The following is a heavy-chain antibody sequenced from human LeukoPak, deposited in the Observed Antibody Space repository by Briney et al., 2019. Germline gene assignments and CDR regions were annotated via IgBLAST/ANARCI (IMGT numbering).Heavy chain of an antibody. J-gene: IGHJ4*02. CDR2: IYYSGST. CDR3: ANSLWFGETGY. V-gene: IGHV4-31*03. D-gene: IGHD3-10*01. CDR1: GGSISSGGYF. Sequence: SETLSLTCTVSGGSISSGGYFWSWIRQHPGKGLEWIGHIYYSGSTFHNPSLKSRVTISVDTSKNQFSLKLRSVTAADTAVYYCANSLWFGETGYWGQGTLVTVSS.